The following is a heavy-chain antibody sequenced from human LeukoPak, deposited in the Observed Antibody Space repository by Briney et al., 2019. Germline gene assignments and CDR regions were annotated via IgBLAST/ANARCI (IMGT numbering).Heavy chain of an antibody. V-gene: IGHV1-18*01. CDR3: ARVQPLRFLEWLLDNYYYYYMDV. CDR1: GYTFTSYG. D-gene: IGHD3-3*01. Sequence: GASVKVSCKASGYTFTSYGISWVRQAPGQGLEWMGWISAYNGNTNYAQKLQGRVTMTRDMSTSTDYLELSSLRSDDTAVYYCARVQPLRFLEWLLDNYYYYYMDVWGKGTTVTVSS. CDR2: ISAYNGNT. J-gene: IGHJ6*03.